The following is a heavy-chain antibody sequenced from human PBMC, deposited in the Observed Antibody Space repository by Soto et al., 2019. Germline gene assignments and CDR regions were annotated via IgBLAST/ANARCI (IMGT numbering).Heavy chain of an antibody. J-gene: IGHJ4*02. CDR2: ISGSGGST. CDR3: AKGAGSDSERC. D-gene: IGHD3-10*01. CDR1: GFTFRSYD. Sequence: EVQLLESGGGLVQPGGSLRLSCAASGFTFRSYDMNWVRQTPGKGLEWVSGISGSGGSTYYADSVKGRFTISRDNSKNTLCLQMVSLSADDTAVYCCAKGAGSDSERCWGQGTLVTVSS. V-gene: IGHV3-23*01.